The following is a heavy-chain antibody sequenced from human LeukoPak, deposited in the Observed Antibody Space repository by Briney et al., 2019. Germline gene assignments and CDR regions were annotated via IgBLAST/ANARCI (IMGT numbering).Heavy chain of an antibody. V-gene: IGHV4-30-4*01. CDR1: GGSISSGDYY. Sequence: SETLSLTCTVSGGSISSGDYYWSWTRQPPGKGLEWIGYIYYSGSTYYNPSLKSRVTISVDTSKNQFSLKLSFVTAADTAVYYCARVVGDAFDIWGQGTMVTVSS. CDR3: ARVVGDAFDI. D-gene: IGHD1-26*01. CDR2: IYYSGST. J-gene: IGHJ3*02.